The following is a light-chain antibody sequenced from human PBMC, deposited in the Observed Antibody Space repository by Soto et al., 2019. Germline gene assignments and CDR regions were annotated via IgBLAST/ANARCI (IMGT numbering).Light chain of an antibody. CDR2: DVT. Sequence: QSVLTQPASVSGSPGQSITISCTGTISDVGGYNYVSWHQQHPGKAPKLMIYDVTNRPSGVSTRFSGSKSGNTASLTISGLQAEDEADYYCSSYTSSSTLYVFGTGTKVTVL. V-gene: IGLV2-14*03. J-gene: IGLJ1*01. CDR1: ISDVGGYNY. CDR3: SSYTSSSTLYV.